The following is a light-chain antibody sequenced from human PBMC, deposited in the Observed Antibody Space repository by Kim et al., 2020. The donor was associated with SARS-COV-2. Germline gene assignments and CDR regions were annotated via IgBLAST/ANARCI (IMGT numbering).Light chain of an antibody. Sequence: EIVMTQSPGTLSVSPGERATLSCRASQSVSTNLAWYQLKPGQAPRLLIYGASNRATGIPARFSGSGSGTDFTLYISGLQSENVAVYYCQQYANWWTFGQGTKADI. J-gene: IGKJ1*01. CDR2: GAS. CDR1: QSVSTN. V-gene: IGKV3-15*01. CDR3: QQYANWWT.